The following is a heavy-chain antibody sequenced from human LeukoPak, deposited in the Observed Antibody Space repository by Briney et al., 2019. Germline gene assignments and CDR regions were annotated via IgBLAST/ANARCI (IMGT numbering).Heavy chain of an antibody. V-gene: IGHV1-69*05. CDR1: GGTFSSYA. D-gene: IGHD2-15*01. Sequence: ASVKVSCKASGGTFSSYAISWVRQAPGQGLEWMGGIIPIFGTANYAQRFQGRVTITTDESTSTAYMELSSLRSEDTAVYYCATTCSGGSCYSPPRWFDPWGQGTLVTVSS. CDR3: ATTCSGGSCYSPPRWFDP. CDR2: IIPIFGTA. J-gene: IGHJ5*02.